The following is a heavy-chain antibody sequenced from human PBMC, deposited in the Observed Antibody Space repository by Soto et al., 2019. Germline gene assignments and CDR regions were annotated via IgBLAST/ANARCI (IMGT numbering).Heavy chain of an antibody. CDR2: IIPIFGTA. CDR1: GGTFSSYA. CDR3: TSSSSSGDWFDP. J-gene: IGHJ5*02. D-gene: IGHD6-6*01. V-gene: IGHV1-69*06. Sequence: QVQLVQSGAEVKKPGSSVKVSCKASGGTFSSYAISWVRQAPGQGLEWMGGIIPIFGTANYAQKFQGRVTITADKSTSTAYMELSSLRSEHTAVYYCTSSSSSGDWFDPWGQRTLVTFSS.